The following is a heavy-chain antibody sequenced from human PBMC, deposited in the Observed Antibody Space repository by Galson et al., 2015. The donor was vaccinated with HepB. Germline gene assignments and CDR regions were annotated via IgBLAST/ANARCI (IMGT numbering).Heavy chain of an antibody. V-gene: IGHV3-21*01. Sequence: SLRLSGAASGFTFSSYSMNWGRQAPGKGLECVSSISSSGTYIYYADSVKGRFTISRDNAKDSLYLQMNSLRAEDTAVYYCASLYCSSNSCRTYYYFGMDVWGQGTTVTVSS. CDR2: ISSSGTYI. D-gene: IGHD2-2*01. CDR3: ASLYCSSNSCRTYYYFGMDV. J-gene: IGHJ6*02. CDR1: GFTFSSYS.